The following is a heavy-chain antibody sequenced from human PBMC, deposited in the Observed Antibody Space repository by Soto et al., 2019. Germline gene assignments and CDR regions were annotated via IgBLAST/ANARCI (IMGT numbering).Heavy chain of an antibody. J-gene: IGHJ5*02. V-gene: IGHV1-3*01. CDR3: AGDRLAVSVERMVRAVKHNWFDP. CDR2: INAGNGNT. Sequence: QRLEWMGWINAGNGNTKYSQKFQGRVTITRDTSASTAYMELSSLRSEDTAVYYCAGDRLAVSVERMVRAVKHNWFDPWGERILVTVSS. D-gene: IGHD3-10*01.